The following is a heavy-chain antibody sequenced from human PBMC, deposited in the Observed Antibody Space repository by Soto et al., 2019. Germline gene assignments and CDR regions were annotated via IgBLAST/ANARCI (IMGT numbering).Heavy chain of an antibody. CDR1: GFTFSNYA. CDR3: GRNWSGSTWPGVDV. D-gene: IGHD3-3*01. Sequence: ELRLLESGGGLVQPGGSLRLSCAASGFTFSNYALSWVRQAPGKGPEWVSTISATGDTTYYADSVKGRFTVSRDSSKTTLYLEMNTLRAEDPAIFCCGRNWSGSTWPGVDVWGQGTTVTVSS. CDR2: ISATGDTT. V-gene: IGHV3-23*01. J-gene: IGHJ6*02.